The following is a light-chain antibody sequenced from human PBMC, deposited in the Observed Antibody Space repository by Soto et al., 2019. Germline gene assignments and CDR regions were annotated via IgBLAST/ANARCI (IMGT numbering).Light chain of an antibody. Sequence: MTQSPSTLSASVGDRVTITCRASQTIDSWLAWYQQRPGQVPRLLIYDTSTRAPGISARFSGSGSGTEFTLTISSLQSEDFAVYYCQEYIHWPPGMFGPGTTVDIK. CDR2: DTS. V-gene: IGKV3-15*01. J-gene: IGKJ1*01. CDR3: QEYIHWPPGM. CDR1: QTIDSW.